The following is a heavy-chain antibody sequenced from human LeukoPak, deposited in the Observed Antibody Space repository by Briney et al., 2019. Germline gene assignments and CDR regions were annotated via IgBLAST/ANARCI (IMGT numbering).Heavy chain of an antibody. D-gene: IGHD6-13*01. V-gene: IGHV4-38-2*02. CDR2: IYHSGTT. J-gene: IGHJ5*02. CDR1: GYSIRSDYY. CDR3: ARDGVAVAGTWGYWFDP. Sequence: SETLSLTCAVSGYSIRSDYYWGWIRQSPGKGLEWIGSIYHSGTTYYNPSLKSRVTISVDTSKNHFSLKLSSVTAADTAVYYCARDGVAVAGTWGYWFDPWGRGTQVTVSS.